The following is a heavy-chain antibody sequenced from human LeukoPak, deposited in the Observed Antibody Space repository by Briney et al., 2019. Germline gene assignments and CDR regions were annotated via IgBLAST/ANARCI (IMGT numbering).Heavy chain of an antibody. D-gene: IGHD6-19*01. V-gene: IGHV4-34*01. CDR3: ARHFTTLGRGEGSGWLHKPYYFDY. CDR2: INHSGST. Sequence: SGTLSLTCAVYGGSFSGYYWSWIRQPPGKGLEWIGEINHSGSTNYNPSLKSRVTISVDTSKNQFSLKLSSVTAADTAVYYCARHFTTLGRGEGSGWLHKPYYFDYWGQGTLVTVSS. J-gene: IGHJ4*02. CDR1: GGSFSGYY.